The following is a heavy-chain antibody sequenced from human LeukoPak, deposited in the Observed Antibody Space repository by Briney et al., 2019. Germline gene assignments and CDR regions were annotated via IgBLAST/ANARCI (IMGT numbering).Heavy chain of an antibody. D-gene: IGHD2-2*01. CDR2: ISYDGSNK. J-gene: IGHJ4*02. Sequence: GGSLRLSCAASGFTFSSYGMHWVRQAPGKGLEWVAVISYDGSNKYYADSVKGRLTISRDNSKNTLYLQMNSLRAEDTAVYYCAKFGVLPEVMFDYWGQGTLVTVSS. CDR1: GFTFSSYG. V-gene: IGHV3-30*18. CDR3: AKFGVLPEVMFDY.